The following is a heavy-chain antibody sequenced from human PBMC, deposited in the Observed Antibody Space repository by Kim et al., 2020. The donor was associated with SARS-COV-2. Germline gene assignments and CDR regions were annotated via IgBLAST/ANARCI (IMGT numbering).Heavy chain of an antibody. CDR3: AKVHQNYYYGSGSYDY. J-gene: IGHJ4*02. D-gene: IGHD3-10*01. V-gene: IGHV3-23*01. Sequence: GGSLRLSCAASGFTFSSYAMSWVRQAPGKGLEWVSAISGSGGSTYYADSVKGRFTISRDNSKNTLYLQMNSLRAEDTAVYYCAKVHQNYYYGSGSYDYWGQGTLVTVSS. CDR1: GFTFSSYA. CDR2: ISGSGGST.